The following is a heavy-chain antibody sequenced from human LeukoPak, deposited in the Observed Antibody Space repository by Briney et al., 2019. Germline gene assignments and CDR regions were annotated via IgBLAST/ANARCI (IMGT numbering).Heavy chain of an antibody. J-gene: IGHJ4*02. Sequence: SETLSLTCAVSGGPISSGGYSWSWIRQPPGKGLEWIGYIYHSGSTYYNPSLKSRVTISVDRSKNQFSLKLSSVTAADTAVYYCARGHKAMVRGVHPLDYWGQGTLVTVSS. V-gene: IGHV4-30-2*01. CDR3: ARGHKAMVRGVHPLDY. CDR2: IYHSGST. CDR1: GGPISSGGYS. D-gene: IGHD3-10*01.